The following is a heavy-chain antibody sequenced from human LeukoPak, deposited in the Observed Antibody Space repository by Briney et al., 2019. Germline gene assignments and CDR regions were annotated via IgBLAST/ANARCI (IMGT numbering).Heavy chain of an antibody. CDR2: IGPSGTSI. D-gene: IGHD3-9*01. Sequence: GGSLRLSCAASGFTFSLYAMNWVRQAPGRGLEWVSYIGPSGTSIYYADSVKGRFTISRDNSKNTLYLQMNSLRAEDTAVYYCATDPIRYFDWLPDYWGQGTLVTVSS. CDR1: GFTFSLYA. CDR3: ATDPIRYFDWLPDY. J-gene: IGHJ4*02. V-gene: IGHV3-23*01.